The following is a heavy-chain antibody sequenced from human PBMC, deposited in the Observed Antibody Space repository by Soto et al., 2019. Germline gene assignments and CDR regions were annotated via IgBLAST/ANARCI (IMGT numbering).Heavy chain of an antibody. D-gene: IGHD4-17*01. CDR2: IIPIFGTA. CDR1: RGTFSSYA. V-gene: IGHV1-69*13. CDR3: AGSPRTTVVTPSYYYYGMDV. J-gene: IGHJ6*02. Sequence: SVKVSCKASRGTFSSYAISWVRQAPGQGLEWMGGIIPIFGTANYAQKFQGRVTITADESTSTAYMELSSLRSEDTAVYYCAGSPRTTVVTPSYYYYGMDVWGQGTTVTVSS.